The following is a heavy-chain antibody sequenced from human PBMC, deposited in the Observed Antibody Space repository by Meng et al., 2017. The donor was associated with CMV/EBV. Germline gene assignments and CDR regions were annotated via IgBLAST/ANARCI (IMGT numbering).Heavy chain of an antibody. V-gene: IGHV3-7*01. J-gene: IGHJ4*02. D-gene: IGHD1-14*01. CDR1: GFTLSSYW. Sequence: GGSLRLSCAASGFTLSSYWMSWVRQAPGKGLEWVANIKQDGSEKYYVDSVKGRFTISRDNAKNSLYLQMNSLRAEDTAVYCCARAEGGDYFDYWGQGTLVTVSS. CDR3: ARAEGGDYFDY. CDR2: IKQDGSEK.